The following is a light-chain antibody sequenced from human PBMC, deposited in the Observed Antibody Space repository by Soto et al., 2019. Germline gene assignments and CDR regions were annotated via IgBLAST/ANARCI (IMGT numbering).Light chain of an antibody. V-gene: IGKV3-20*01. CDR2: GAS. J-gene: IGKJ4*01. CDR3: PQYGNSPRT. Sequence: EIVLTQSPGTLSLSPGERATLSCRASQSVSSNYLAWYQQKPGQAPRLLIYGASSRAAGIPDRFSGSGSGTDFTLIISSLEPEDFEIYYCPQYGNSPRTCGGGTKVEIK. CDR1: QSVSSNY.